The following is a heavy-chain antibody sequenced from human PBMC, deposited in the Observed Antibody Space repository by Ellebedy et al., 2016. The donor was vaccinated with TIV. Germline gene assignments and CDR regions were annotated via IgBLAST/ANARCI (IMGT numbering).Heavy chain of an antibody. CDR3: ARRGSYGDYAVQVNSWSDS. CDR2: IYQDGSEK. CDR1: GFTFSSYW. V-gene: IGHV3-7*01. J-gene: IGHJ5*01. Sequence: PGGSLRLSCAASGFTFSSYWMTWVRQAPGKGLEWVANIYQDGSEKFYVDSVKGRFTISRDNAKNSLYLQMNSLRVDETAVYYCARRGSYGDYAVQVNSWSDSWGQGTLVTVSS. D-gene: IGHD4-17*01.